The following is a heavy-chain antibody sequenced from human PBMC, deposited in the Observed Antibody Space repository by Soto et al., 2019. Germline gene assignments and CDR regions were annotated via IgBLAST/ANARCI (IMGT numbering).Heavy chain of an antibody. CDR2: IFSSGST. CDR1: GGSINTFY. D-gene: IGHD5-12*01. Sequence: SETLSLTCTVSGGSINTFYWSWVRQPTGKGLEWIGRIFSSGSTSFNPSLESRVAMSVDTSKNHFSLNLSSVTAADMAVYYCAREGSYSAYNFAHGIQLWSFDFWGQGALVTVPQ. CDR3: AREGSYSAYNFAHGIQLWSFDF. V-gene: IGHV4-4*07. J-gene: IGHJ4*02.